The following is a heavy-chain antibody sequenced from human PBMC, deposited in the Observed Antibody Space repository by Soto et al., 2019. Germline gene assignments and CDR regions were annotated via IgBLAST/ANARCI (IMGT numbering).Heavy chain of an antibody. D-gene: IGHD3-10*01. J-gene: IGHJ3*02. CDR3: ARVWGGAFDN. V-gene: IGHV4-59*01. CDR2: IYYSGST. CDR1: SGSPFSYY. Sequence: SETLSLNRTVSSGSPFSYYWSWILQPPGKGLEWIGYIYYSGSTNYNPSLKSRVTISVDTSKNQFSLKLSSVTAADTAVYYCARVWGGAFDNWGQGTMVTVSS.